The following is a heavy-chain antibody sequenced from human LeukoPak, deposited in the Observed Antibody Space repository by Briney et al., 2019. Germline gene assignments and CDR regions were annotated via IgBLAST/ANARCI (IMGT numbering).Heavy chain of an antibody. V-gene: IGHV3-30*18. Sequence: GGSLRLSCAASGFTFSTYGMHWVRQAPGKGLEWVAVVSYDGSSIYYADSVKGRFTISRDNSKNTLYLQTNSLRGEDTAVYYCKKAPLPPQELGNFYFDYWGQGILVTVSS. D-gene: IGHD7-27*01. CDR3: KKAPLPPQELGNFYFDY. J-gene: IGHJ4*02. CDR2: VSYDGSSI. CDR1: GFTFSTYG.